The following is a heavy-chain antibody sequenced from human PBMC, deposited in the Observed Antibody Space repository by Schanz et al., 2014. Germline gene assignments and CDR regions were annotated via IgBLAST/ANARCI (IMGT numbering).Heavy chain of an antibody. D-gene: IGHD5-12*01. Sequence: EVQLVESGGGLIQPGGSLRLSCAVSGFTVNTNYMSWVRQAPGKGLEWISSMYINSGSTQYADSVKGRFIISRDSSKNTRFLQMNSLRAEDTAVYFCARDGGRDGYNLAFDVWGQGTLVTVS. CDR3: ARDGGRDGYNLAFDV. CDR1: GFTVNTNY. J-gene: IGHJ3*01. CDR2: MYINSGST. V-gene: IGHV3-53*01.